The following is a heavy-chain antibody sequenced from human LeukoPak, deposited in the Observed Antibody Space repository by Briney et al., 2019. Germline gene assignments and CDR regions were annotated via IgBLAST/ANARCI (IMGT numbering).Heavy chain of an antibody. CDR2: IYHSGST. J-gene: IGHJ5*02. CDR1: GYSISSGYY. D-gene: IGHD1-26*01. V-gene: IGHV4-38-2*01. CDR3: ARVGAPTRWFAP. Sequence: SETLSLTCAVSGYSISSGYYWGWIRQPPGKGLEWIGSIYHSGSTYYNPSLKSRVTISVDTSKNQFSLKLSPVTAADTAVYYCARVGAPTRWFAPWAQEPLVTVS.